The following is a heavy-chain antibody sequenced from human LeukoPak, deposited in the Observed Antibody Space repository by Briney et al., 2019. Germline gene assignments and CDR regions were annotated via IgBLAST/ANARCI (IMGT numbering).Heavy chain of an antibody. D-gene: IGHD6-6*01. CDR2: ISGSGGST. V-gene: IGHV3-43*02. CDR1: GFTFSSYG. J-gene: IGHJ4*02. CDR3: APARPEVY. Sequence: GGSLRLSCAASGFTFSSYGMSWVRQAPGKGLEWVAAISGSGGSTYHADSVKGRFTISRDNSKNSLYLQMNSLRTEDTALYYCAPARPEVYWGQGTLVTVSS.